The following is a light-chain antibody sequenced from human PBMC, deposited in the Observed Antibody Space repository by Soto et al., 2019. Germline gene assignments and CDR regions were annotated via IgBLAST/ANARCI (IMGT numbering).Light chain of an antibody. V-gene: IGKV3-20*01. J-gene: IGKJ4*01. CDR1: QSISSSY. CDR2: GAS. Sequence: EIVLTQSPGTLSLSPGRRATLSCRASQSISSSYLAWYQQRPGQAPRLLIYGASSRATGIPDRFSGSGSGTEFTLTISRLEPEEFAVYYCQQYNSWPLTVGGGTKVDIK. CDR3: QQYNSWPLT.